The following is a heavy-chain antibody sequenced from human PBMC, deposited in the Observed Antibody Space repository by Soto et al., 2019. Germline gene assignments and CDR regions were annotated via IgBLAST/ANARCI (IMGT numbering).Heavy chain of an antibody. J-gene: IGHJ3*02. CDR2: ISAYNDNT. CDR3: ARYCSGGSCDSNTAFDI. CDR1: GYTFTSYG. Sequence: ASVKVSCKTSGYTFTSYGISWVRQAPGQGLEYMGWISAYNDNTNYAQKLQGGVTMTTDTSTNTAYMELRSLRSDDTAVYYCARYCSGGSCDSNTAFDIWGQGTMVTVSS. D-gene: IGHD2-15*01. V-gene: IGHV1-18*01.